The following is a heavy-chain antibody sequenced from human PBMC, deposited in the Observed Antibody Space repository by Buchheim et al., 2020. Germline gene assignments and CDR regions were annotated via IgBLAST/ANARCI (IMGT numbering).Heavy chain of an antibody. Sequence: QVQLQQWGAGLLKPSETLSLTCAVYGGSFSGYYWSWIRQPPGKGLEWIGEINHSGSTNYNPSLKSRVTISVDTSKNQFSLKLGSVTAADTAVYYCHNDYSNYYGMDVWGQGTT. CDR1: GGSFSGYY. D-gene: IGHD4-11*01. CDR2: INHSGST. J-gene: IGHJ6*02. V-gene: IGHV4-34*01. CDR3: HNDYSNYYGMDV.